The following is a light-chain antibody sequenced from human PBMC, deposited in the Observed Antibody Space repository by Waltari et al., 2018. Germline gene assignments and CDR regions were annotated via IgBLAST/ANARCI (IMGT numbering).Light chain of an antibody. Sequence: QSVLTQPRSVSGSPGQSVTISCTGTSNDVGGYNYVSWYQQHPDKAPKLIIYDINKRPSGVPDRFSGSKSGNTASLTISGLQAEDEADYYCCSYVGSNTYWVFGGGTKLTVL. V-gene: IGLV2-11*01. CDR2: DIN. J-gene: IGLJ3*02. CDR3: CSYVGSNTYWV. CDR1: SNDVGGYNY.